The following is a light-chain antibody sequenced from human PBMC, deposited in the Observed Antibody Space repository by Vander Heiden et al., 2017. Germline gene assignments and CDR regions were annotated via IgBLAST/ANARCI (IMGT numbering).Light chain of an antibody. V-gene: IGKV1-5*03. CDR2: RAS. J-gene: IGKJ1*01. CDR1: QSISDW. CDR3: QQDDRIPWT. Sequence: DIQMTQSPATLSASVGDRVTITCRASQSISDWLAWYQQKPGKAPKLLIYRASSLERGVPSRFSGSGSGTDFTLTINNLQPDDFATYYCQQDDRIPWTFGQGTKVDIK.